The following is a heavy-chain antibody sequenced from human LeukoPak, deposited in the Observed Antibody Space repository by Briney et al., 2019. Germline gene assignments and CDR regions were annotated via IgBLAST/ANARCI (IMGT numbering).Heavy chain of an antibody. CDR1: SGSISSYY. V-gene: IGHV4-59*01. J-gene: IGHJ5*02. Sequence: PSETLSLTCTVSSGSISSYYWSWVRQPPGKGLEWIGYIFYSGSTNYNPSLKSRLSISVDTSKNQFSMKLSSVTAADTAVYYCARAYDSSGFFGWFDLWGQGTLVTVSS. CDR2: IFYSGST. CDR3: ARAYDSSGFFGWFDL. D-gene: IGHD3-22*01.